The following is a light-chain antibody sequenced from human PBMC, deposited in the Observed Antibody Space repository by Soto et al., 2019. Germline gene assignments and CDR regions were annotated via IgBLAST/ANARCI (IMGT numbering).Light chain of an antibody. V-gene: IGKV3-11*01. CDR3: QQRSNWPPG. CDR1: QSVSTF. CDR2: DAS. Sequence: IVLTQNPATLSLSPGERAILSCRASQSVSTFLAWFQQKPGQAPRLLIYDASNRATGIPARFSGSGSGTDFTLTISSLEPEDFAVYYCQQRSNWPPGFGPGTKVAIK. J-gene: IGKJ3*01.